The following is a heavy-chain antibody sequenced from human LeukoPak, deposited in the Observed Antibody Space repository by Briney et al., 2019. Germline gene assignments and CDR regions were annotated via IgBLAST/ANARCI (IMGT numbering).Heavy chain of an antibody. D-gene: IGHD3-10*01. J-gene: IGHJ5*02. Sequence: PSQTLSLTCAVSGGSISSGGYSWSWIRQPPGKGLEWIGYIYHSGSTYYNPSLKSRLTISVDRSKNQFSLKLSSVTAADTAVYYCARGVGVRGGNWFDPWGQGTLVTVSS. CDR2: IYHSGST. V-gene: IGHV4-30-2*01. CDR1: GGSISSGGYS. CDR3: ARGVGVRGGNWFDP.